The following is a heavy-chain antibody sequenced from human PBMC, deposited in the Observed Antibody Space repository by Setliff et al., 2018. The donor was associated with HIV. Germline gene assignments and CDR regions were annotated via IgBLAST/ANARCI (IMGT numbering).Heavy chain of an antibody. CDR1: GGSMSGYY. CDR2: IYYNGNT. D-gene: IGHD6-19*01. J-gene: IGHJ4*02. Sequence: NPSETLSLTCTVSGGSMSGYYWNWIRQAPGKGLEWLGYIYYNGNTNYKPSLQSRVTLSLDTSNSQLSLNLKSMTAADTAVYYCARAPSREVALDFWGQGRLVTVSS. V-gene: IGHV4-59*01. CDR3: ARAPSREVALDF.